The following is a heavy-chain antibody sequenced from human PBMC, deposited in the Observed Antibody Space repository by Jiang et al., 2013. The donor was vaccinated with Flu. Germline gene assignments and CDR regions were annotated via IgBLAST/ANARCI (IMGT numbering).Heavy chain of an antibody. J-gene: IGHJ6*02. Sequence: RLSCAASGFTFSSYAMSWVRQXPGKGLEWVSAISGSGGSTYYADSVKGRFTISRDNSKNTLYLQMNSLRAEDTAVYYCAKGIQLWFGFPYYYYGMDVWGQGTTVTVSS. CDR1: GFTFSSYA. CDR3: AKGIQLWFGFPYYYYGMDV. V-gene: IGHV3-23*01. CDR2: ISGSGGST. D-gene: IGHD5-18*01.